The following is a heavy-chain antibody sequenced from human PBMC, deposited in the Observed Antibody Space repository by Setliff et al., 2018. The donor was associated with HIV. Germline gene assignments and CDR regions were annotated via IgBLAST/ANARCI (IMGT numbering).Heavy chain of an antibody. CDR2: INHSGST. J-gene: IGHJ3*02. CDR1: GGSFSGYY. CDR3: ARGMNAVRYFDWLDAFDI. Sequence: SSETLSLTCAVYGGSFSGYYWSWIRQPPGKGLEWIGEINHSGSTNYNPSLKSRVTISVDAYKNQFSLKLSSVTAADTAVYFCARGMNAVRYFDWLDAFDIWGQGTMVTVSS. V-gene: IGHV4-34*01. D-gene: IGHD3-9*01.